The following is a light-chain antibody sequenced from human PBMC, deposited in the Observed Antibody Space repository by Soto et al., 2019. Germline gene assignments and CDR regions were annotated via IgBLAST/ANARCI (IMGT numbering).Light chain of an antibody. CDR3: HQRQYWPPIT. CDR2: DAS. Sequence: LTQSPGTMSLSPGERATLSCRASQSVSRYLAWYQQKPGQAPRLLISDASNRATGIPARFSGSGSGTDFTLTISSLEPEDFAVYYCHQRQYWPPITFGQGTRLEIK. CDR1: QSVSRY. V-gene: IGKV3-11*01. J-gene: IGKJ5*01.